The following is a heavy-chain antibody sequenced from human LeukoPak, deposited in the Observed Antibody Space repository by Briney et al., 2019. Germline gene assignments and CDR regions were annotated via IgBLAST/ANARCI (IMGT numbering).Heavy chain of an antibody. J-gene: IGHJ4*02. CDR3: ARDEEQQLLDY. CDR2: INSDGSST. Sequence: PRGSLRLSCAASGFTFSSYWMHWVRQAPGKGLVWVSRINSDGSSTSYADSVKGRFTISRDNAKNTLYLQMNSLRAEDTAVYYCARDEEQQLLDYWGQGTLVTVSS. D-gene: IGHD6-13*01. CDR1: GFTFSSYW. V-gene: IGHV3-74*01.